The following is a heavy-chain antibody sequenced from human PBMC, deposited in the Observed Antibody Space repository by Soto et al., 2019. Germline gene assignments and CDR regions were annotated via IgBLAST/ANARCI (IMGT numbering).Heavy chain of an antibody. V-gene: IGHV4-59*02. J-gene: IGHJ4*02. CDR3: ARDKITGLFDY. D-gene: IGHD2-8*02. CDR1: GGSVSGYY. Sequence: SETLSLTCTVSGGSVSGYYWSWIRQPPEKGLEWIGYIYYTGTTIYSPSLDRRVTLSVDTAKDQVSLTLTSATPADTAVSYCARDKITGLFDYWGQGTLVTVSS. CDR2: IYYTGTT.